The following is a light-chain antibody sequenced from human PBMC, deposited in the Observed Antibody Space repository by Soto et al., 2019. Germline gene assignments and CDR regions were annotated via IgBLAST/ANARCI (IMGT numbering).Light chain of an antibody. Sequence: DIQMTQSPPPLSASVGDRVTITFRASQSISSWLAWYQQKQAKPTKLLIYAASTLQSGVPSRFSGSGSGTEFTLTISSLQPEDFATYYCQQLNSYPRITFGQGTRLEIK. CDR3: QQLNSYPRIT. J-gene: IGKJ5*01. CDR1: QSISSW. CDR2: AAS. V-gene: IGKV1-5*01.